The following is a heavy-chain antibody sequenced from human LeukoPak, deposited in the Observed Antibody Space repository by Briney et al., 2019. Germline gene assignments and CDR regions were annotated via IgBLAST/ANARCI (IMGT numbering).Heavy chain of an antibody. CDR2: MNPNSGNT. J-gene: IGHJ6*03. Sequence: ASVKVSCKASGYTFTSYDINWVRQATGQGLEWMGWMNPNSGNTGYAQNFQGRVTITRNTSISTAYMGLSSVKSEDTAVYYFSRGKDFWSGYYYYYMDVWGKGTTVTVSS. CDR1: GYTFTSYD. V-gene: IGHV1-8*03. CDR3: SRGKDFWSGYYYYYMDV. D-gene: IGHD3-3*01.